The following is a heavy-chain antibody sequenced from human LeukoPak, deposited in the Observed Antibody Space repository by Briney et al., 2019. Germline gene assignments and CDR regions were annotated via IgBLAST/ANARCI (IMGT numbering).Heavy chain of an antibody. D-gene: IGHD2-2*01. J-gene: IGHJ6*04. V-gene: IGHV4-30-2*01. CDR2: IYHSGST. CDR3: ARDGGRYCSSTSCYRRPQSGFWDGMDV. Sequence: PSQTLSLTCTASGGSISSGGYYWSWIRQPPGKGLEWIGYIYHSGSTYYNPSLKSRVTISVDRSKNQFSLKLSSVTAADTAVYYCARDGGRYCSSTSCYRRPQSGFWDGMDVWGKGTTVTVSS. CDR1: GGSISSGGYY.